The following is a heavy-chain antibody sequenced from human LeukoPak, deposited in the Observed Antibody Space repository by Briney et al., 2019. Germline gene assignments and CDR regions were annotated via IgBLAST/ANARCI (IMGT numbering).Heavy chain of an antibody. CDR1: GFTFSNAW. Sequence: PGGSLRLSCAASGFTFSNAWMNWVRQAPGKGLEWVGRIRSKANSYATAYAASVKGRFTISRDDSKNTAYLQMNSLKTEDTAVYYCTFRLSSSSEHWGQGTLVTVSS. CDR3: TFRLSSSSEH. CDR2: IRSKANSYAT. D-gene: IGHD6-6*01. V-gene: IGHV3-73*01. J-gene: IGHJ4*02.